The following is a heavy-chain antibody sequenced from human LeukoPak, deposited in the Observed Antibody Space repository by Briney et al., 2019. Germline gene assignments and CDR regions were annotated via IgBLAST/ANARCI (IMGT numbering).Heavy chain of an antibody. V-gene: IGHV4-30-4*01. D-gene: IGHD3-22*01. CDR2: IYYSGST. Sequence: PSQTLSLTCTDSGGSISSGDYYWSWIRQPPGKGLEWIGYIYYSGSTYYNPSLKSRVTISVDTSKNQFSLKLSSVTAADTAVYYCARFPGTMIVVVDYGMDVWGQGTTVTVSS. CDR1: GGSISSGDYY. J-gene: IGHJ6*02. CDR3: ARFPGTMIVVVDYGMDV.